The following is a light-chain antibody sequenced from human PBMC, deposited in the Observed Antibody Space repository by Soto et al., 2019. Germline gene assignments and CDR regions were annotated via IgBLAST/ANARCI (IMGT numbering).Light chain of an antibody. V-gene: IGKV3-15*01. CDR2: GAS. J-gene: IGKJ2*01. CDR3: QHYNNWPQT. Sequence: EIVMTQSPATLSVSPGERATLSCRASQSVSSNLAWYQQKPGQAPRLLIYGASTSATGIPARFSGSGSGTEFTLTISSLQSEDFAVYYCQHYNNWPQTFGQGTKLEIK. CDR1: QSVSSN.